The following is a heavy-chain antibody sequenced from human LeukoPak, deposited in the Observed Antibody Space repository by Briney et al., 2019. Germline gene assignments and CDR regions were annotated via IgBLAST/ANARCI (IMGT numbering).Heavy chain of an antibody. D-gene: IGHD1-26*01. CDR3: AREYSGSMGGDGMDV. CDR1: GFTVSNNY. V-gene: IGHV3-53*01. Sequence: PGGSLRLSCAASGFTVSNNYMSWVRQAPGKGLEWVSVIYSGGSTYYADSVKGRFAISRDNSKNTLSLQMNSLRAEDTAVYYCAREYSGSMGGDGMDVWGQGTTVTVSS. J-gene: IGHJ6*02. CDR2: IYSGGST.